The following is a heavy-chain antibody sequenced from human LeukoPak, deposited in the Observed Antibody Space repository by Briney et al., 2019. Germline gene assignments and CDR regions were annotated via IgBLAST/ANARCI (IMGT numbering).Heavy chain of an antibody. CDR3: VKDGTVTVTGQFDY. CDR1: GFTFQDYA. Sequence: GGSLRLSCAASGFTFQDYAMHWVRQAPGRGLEWVSGISWNGGLIGYADSVKGRFTISRDNPKNSLYLQMNSLRAEDTALYYCVKDGTVTVTGQFDYWGQGTLVTVSS. J-gene: IGHJ4*02. D-gene: IGHD4-17*01. V-gene: IGHV3-9*01. CDR2: ISWNGGLI.